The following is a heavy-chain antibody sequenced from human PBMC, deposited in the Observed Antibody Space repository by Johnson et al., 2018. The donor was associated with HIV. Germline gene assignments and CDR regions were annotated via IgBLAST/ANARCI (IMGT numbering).Heavy chain of an antibody. CDR2: IYSGGST. J-gene: IGHJ3*02. V-gene: IGHV3-66*01. CDR1: GFTVSRNY. Sequence: VQLVESGGGVVQPGGSLRLSCAASGFTVSRNYMSWVRQAPGKGLEWVSVIYSGGSTYYADSVKGRFTISRDNSRYTLYLQMNSLRAEDTAVYYCASTIFGVAWHAFDIWGQGTMVIVSS. D-gene: IGHD3-3*01. CDR3: ASTIFGVAWHAFDI.